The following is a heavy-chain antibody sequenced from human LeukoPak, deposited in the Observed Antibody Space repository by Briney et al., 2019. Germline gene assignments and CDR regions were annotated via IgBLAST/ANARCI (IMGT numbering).Heavy chain of an antibody. D-gene: IGHD3-3*01. CDR3: ARYDFWSGYWNWFDP. Sequence: SVKVSCKASGGTFSSYAISWVRQAPGQGLEWMGGIIPIFGTANYAQKSQGRVTITTDESTSTAYMELSSLRSEDTAVYYCARYDFWSGYWNWFDPWGQGTLVTVSS. J-gene: IGHJ5*02. CDR2: IIPIFGTA. V-gene: IGHV1-69*05. CDR1: GGTFSSYA.